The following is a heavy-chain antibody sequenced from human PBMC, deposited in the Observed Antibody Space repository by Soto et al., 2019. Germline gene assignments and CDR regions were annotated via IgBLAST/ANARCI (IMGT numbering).Heavy chain of an antibody. CDR1: GGSISSGGYY. CDR2: IYYSGST. CDR3: ARDFSGGYDSYYGMDV. D-gene: IGHD5-12*01. Sequence: TLSLTCPVSGGSISSGGYYWSWIRQHPGEGLEWIGYIYYSGSTYYNPSLKSRVTISVDTSKNQFSLKLSSVTAADTAVYYCARDFSGGYDSYYGMDVWGQGTTVTVS. J-gene: IGHJ6*02. V-gene: IGHV4-31*03.